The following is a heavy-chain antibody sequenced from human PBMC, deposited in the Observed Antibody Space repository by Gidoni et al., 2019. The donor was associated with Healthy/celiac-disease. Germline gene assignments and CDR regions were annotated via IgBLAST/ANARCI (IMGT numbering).Heavy chain of an antibody. D-gene: IGHD3-22*01. J-gene: IGHJ6*02. Sequence: EVQLVESGGGLVQPGGSLRLSCAASGFPFSSYWMHWVRQAPGKGLVWVSRINRDGSSTSYADTVKGRFTISRDNAKNTLYLQMNSLRAEDTAVYYCATNYYDSSGYRDYYYYGMDVWGQGTTVTVSS. CDR3: ATNYYDSSGYRDYYYYGMDV. CDR2: INRDGSST. CDR1: GFPFSSYW. V-gene: IGHV3-74*01.